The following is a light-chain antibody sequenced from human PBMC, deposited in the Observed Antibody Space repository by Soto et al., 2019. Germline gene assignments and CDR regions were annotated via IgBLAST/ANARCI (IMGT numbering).Light chain of an antibody. V-gene: IGKV3-20*01. J-gene: IGKJ1*01. CDR2: CAS. CDR3: HQYGNSTQT. Sequence: IVLTQCPGTLSLSPGERATLSCRASQGIXSSYLAWYQQKPGQAPSLLXDCASSRATGIPDRLSGSGSGTDFTLTISRLEPEDFAVYYCHQYGNSTQTFGQGTKVDIK. CDR1: QGIXSSY.